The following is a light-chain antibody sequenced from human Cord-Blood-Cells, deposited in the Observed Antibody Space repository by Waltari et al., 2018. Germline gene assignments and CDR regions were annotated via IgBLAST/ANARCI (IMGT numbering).Light chain of an antibody. V-gene: IGLV2-14*01. J-gene: IGLJ3*02. Sequence: QSALTQPASVSGSPGQSITISCTGTSSDVGGYNYVSWYQQHPGQAPKLMIYDVSNRPSGVSNRFPGSKSGNTASLTISGLQAEDEADYYCSSYTSSSSWVFGGGTKLTVL. CDR3: SSYTSSSSWV. CDR1: SSDVGGYNY. CDR2: DVS.